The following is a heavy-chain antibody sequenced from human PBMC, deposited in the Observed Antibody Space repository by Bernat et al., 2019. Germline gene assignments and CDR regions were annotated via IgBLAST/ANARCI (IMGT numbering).Heavy chain of an antibody. Sequence: EVQLLESGGGLVQPGGSLRLSCAASGFPFSSYAMSWVRQAPGKGLEWVSAISGSGGSTYYADSVKGRFTISRDNSKNTLYLQMNSLRAEDTAVYYCAKETVATIHDYYYYGMDVWGQGTTVTVSS. V-gene: IGHV3-23*01. D-gene: IGHD5-12*01. CDR1: GFPFSSYA. CDR3: AKETVATIHDYYYYGMDV. J-gene: IGHJ6*02. CDR2: ISGSGGST.